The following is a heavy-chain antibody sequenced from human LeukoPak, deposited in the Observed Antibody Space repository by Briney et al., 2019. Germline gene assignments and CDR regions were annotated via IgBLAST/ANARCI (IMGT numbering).Heavy chain of an antibody. Sequence: SQTLSFTCTVSGDSISSGGHYWNWLRQRPGKGLEWIGYIFHTGSTYYNPSLKSRVTISVDTSKNQFSLKLSSVTAADTAVYYCARLPGIWNEYGRLEYWGQGALVTVSS. CDR2: IFHTGST. CDR1: GDSISSGGHY. D-gene: IGHD1-1*01. V-gene: IGHV4-31*03. J-gene: IGHJ4*02. CDR3: ARLPGIWNEYGRLEY.